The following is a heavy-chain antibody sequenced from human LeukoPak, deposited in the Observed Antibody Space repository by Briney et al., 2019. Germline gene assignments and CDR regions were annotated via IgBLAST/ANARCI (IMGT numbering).Heavy chain of an antibody. CDR1: GFTFSSYS. J-gene: IGHJ5*02. V-gene: IGHV3-48*02. Sequence: GGSLRLSCAASGFTFSSYSMNWVRQAPGKGLEWVSYIRSSDTLIYYADSVKGRFTISRDNAKNSLYLQMNSLRDEDTAVYYCARGGYCSGGSCYRENWFDPWGQGTLVTVSS. CDR2: IRSSDTLI. D-gene: IGHD2-15*01. CDR3: ARGGYCSGGSCYRENWFDP.